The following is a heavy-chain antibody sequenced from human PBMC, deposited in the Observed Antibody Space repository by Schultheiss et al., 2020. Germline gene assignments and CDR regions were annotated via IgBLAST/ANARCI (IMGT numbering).Heavy chain of an antibody. J-gene: IGHJ4*02. CDR3: ARDDTFSSSWYRKVGPDFDY. CDR2: INSDGSST. V-gene: IGHV3-74*01. D-gene: IGHD6-13*01. CDR1: GFTFSSYW. Sequence: GGSLRLSCAASGFTFSSYWMHWVRQAPGKGLVWVSRINSDGSSTSYADSVKGRFTISRDNAKNSLYLQMNSLRAEDTAVYYCARDDTFSSSWYRKVGPDFDYWGQGTLVTVSS.